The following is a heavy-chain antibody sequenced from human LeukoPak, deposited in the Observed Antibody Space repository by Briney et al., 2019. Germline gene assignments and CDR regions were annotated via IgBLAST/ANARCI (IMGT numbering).Heavy chain of an antibody. CDR2: ISSSGSTI. J-gene: IGHJ4*02. D-gene: IGHD6-13*01. Sequence: GSLRLSCAASGFTFSGYYMSWIRQAPGKALEWVSYISSSGSTIYYADSVKGRFTISRDNAKNSLYLQMNSLRAEDTAVYYCARVGQQLCIDYWGQGTLVTVSS. CDR1: GFTFSGYY. CDR3: ARVGQQLCIDY. V-gene: IGHV3-11*04.